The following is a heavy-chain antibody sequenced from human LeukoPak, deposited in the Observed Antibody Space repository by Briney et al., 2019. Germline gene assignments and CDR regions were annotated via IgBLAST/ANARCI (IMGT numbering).Heavy chain of an antibody. CDR1: GASISSYS. CDR2: ISYSGST. CDR3: ARDLVEMATIGGFDY. J-gene: IGHJ4*02. D-gene: IGHD5-24*01. V-gene: IGHV4-59*01. Sequence: SETLSLTCAVSGASISSYSWSWIRQPPGKGLEWIGYISYSGSTTYNPSLKSRVTVSLDTSKNQFSLKLSSVTAADTAVYYCARDLVEMATIGGFDYWGQGTLVTVSS.